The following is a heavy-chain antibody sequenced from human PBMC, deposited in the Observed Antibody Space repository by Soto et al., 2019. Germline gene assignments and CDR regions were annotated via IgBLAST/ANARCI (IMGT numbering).Heavy chain of an antibody. V-gene: IGHV4-39*01. J-gene: IGHJ4*02. CDR1: GGSISSSSYY. CDR2: IYYSGST. Sequence: QLQLQESGPGLVKPSETLSLTCTVSGGSISSSSYYWGWIRQSPGKGLEWIGTIYYSGSTYNNPSLKSRVTISVDTSKNQFSLKLSSVTAADTAVYYYAKQRGSYLDIFFDYWGQGTLVTVSS. CDR3: AKQRGSYLDIFFDY. D-gene: IGHD1-26*01.